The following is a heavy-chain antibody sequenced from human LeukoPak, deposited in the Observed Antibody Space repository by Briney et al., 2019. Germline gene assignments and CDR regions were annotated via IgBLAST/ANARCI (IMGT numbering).Heavy chain of an antibody. J-gene: IGHJ6*01. V-gene: IGHV4-59*01. CDR2: IHYSGST. CDR1: GLSISTYY. CDR3: ERAQLTLVVDFGMDV. D-gene: IGHD1-1*01. Sequence: SETLSLTCTVSGLSISTYYWSWIRQPPGKGLEWIGYIHYSGSTNYNPSLKSRATISVDTSKTQFSLNLTSVPAAATAFYYCERAQLTLVVDFGMDVWGEGTTVTVSS.